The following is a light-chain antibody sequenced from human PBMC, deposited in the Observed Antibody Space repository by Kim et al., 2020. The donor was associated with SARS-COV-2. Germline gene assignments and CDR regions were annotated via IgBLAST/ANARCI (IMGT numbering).Light chain of an antibody. V-gene: IGKV3-20*01. Sequence: LSPGERATLAGRASQSVSNTYLAWYQQKTGQAPRLLIYGASSRATGIPDRFSGSGSGTDFTLTISRLEPEDVAVYYCQQYGNSPYTFGQGTKLEI. CDR3: QQYGNSPYT. CDR2: GAS. CDR1: QSVSNTY. J-gene: IGKJ2*01.